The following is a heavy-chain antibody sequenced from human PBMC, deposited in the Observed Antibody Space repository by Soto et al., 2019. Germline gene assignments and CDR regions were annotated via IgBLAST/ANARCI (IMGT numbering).Heavy chain of an antibody. Sequence: GESLKISCKGSGYSFTSYWIGWVRQMPGKGLEWMGIIYPGDSDTRYSPSLQGQVTISADKSISTAYLQWSSLKASDTAMYYCASSQDYDSSGFDYWGQGTLVTVSS. J-gene: IGHJ4*02. CDR2: IYPGDSDT. D-gene: IGHD3-22*01. CDR3: ASSQDYDSSGFDY. V-gene: IGHV5-51*01. CDR1: GYSFTSYW.